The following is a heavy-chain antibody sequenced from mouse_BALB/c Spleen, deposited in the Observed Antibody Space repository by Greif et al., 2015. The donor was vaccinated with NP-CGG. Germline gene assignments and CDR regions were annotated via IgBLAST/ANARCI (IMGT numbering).Heavy chain of an antibody. J-gene: IGHJ4*01. CDR3: ARQLSYGTDY. CDR2: IWSDGST. V-gene: IGHV2-6-2*01. CDR1: GFSLTYYG. Sequence: VKLVESGPDLVAPSQSLSITCTVSGFSLTYYGVHWIRQPPGKGLEWLVVIWSDGSTTYNSALKSRLSISKDNSKSQVFLKMDSLQTDDTALYYCARQLSYGTDYWGQGTSVTVSS.